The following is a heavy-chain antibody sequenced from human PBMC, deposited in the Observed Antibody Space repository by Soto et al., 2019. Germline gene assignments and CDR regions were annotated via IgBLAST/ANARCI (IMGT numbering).Heavy chain of an antibody. V-gene: IGHV5-51*01. CDR1: GYSFNNYW. CDR3: ARPLTSGGPMKYYYDMDI. Sequence: GESLKISCQGSGYSFNNYWIGWVRQMPGKGLEWMGIIYPDDSATRYSPSFQGQVTISADKSISAVYLQWSSLRTSDTATYYCARPLTSGGPMKYYYDMDIWGPGTTVTVSS. D-gene: IGHD3-9*01. J-gene: IGHJ6*02. CDR2: IYPDDSAT.